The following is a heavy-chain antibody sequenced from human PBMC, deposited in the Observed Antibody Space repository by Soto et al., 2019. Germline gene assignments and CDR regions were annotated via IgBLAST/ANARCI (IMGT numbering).Heavy chain of an antibody. J-gene: IGHJ5*02. Sequence: PLYTLSFTCTVSGASISGFYWSWIRKSAGKGLEWIGRIYATGTTDYNPSLKSRVMMSVDTSKKQFSLKLRSVTAADTAVYYCVRDGTKTLRDWFDPWGQGISVTGSS. V-gene: IGHV4-4*07. CDR1: GASISGFY. D-gene: IGHD1-1*01. CDR3: VRDGTKTLRDWFDP. CDR2: IYATGTT.